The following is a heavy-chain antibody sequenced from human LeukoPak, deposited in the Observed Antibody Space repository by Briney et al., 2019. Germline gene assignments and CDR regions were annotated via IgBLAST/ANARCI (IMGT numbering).Heavy chain of an antibody. Sequence: ASVKVSCKASGYTFTSYGISWVRQAPGQGLEWMGWISAYNGNTNYAQKLQGRVTMTTDTSTSTAYMELRSLRSDDTAVYYCAREGSYDFWSGWIPSYYYYMDVWGKGTTVTVSS. V-gene: IGHV1-18*01. D-gene: IGHD3-3*01. CDR2: ISAYNGNT. J-gene: IGHJ6*03. CDR1: GYTFTSYG. CDR3: AREGSYDFWSGWIPSYYYYMDV.